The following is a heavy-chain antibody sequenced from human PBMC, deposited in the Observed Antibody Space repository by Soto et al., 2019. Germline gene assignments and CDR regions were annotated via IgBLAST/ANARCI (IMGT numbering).Heavy chain of an antibody. V-gene: IGHV4-59*08. CDR3: ARHYCSGGSCRSYFDY. J-gene: IGHJ4*02. Sequence: QVQLQESGPGLVKPSETLSLTCTVSGGSISSYYWSWIRQPPGKGLEWIGNIYYSGSTNYNPSLKSRVTISVDPSKNQFSLKLSSVTAADTAVYYCARHYCSGGSCRSYFDYWGQGTLVTVSS. CDR2: IYYSGST. D-gene: IGHD2-15*01. CDR1: GGSISSYY.